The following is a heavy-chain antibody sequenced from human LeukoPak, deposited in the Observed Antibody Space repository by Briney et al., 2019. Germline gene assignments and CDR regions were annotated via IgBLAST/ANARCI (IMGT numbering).Heavy chain of an antibody. J-gene: IGHJ4*02. D-gene: IGHD3-10*01. CDR2: INPNSGGT. CDR3: ARDSGERGSGSYLIAY. Sequence: ASVKVSCKASGYIFTGYYMHWMRQAPGQGLEWMGWINPNSGGTNYAQKFQGRVTMTRDTSISTAYMELRRLRSDDTAVYYCARDSGERGSGSYLIAYWGQGTLVTVSS. V-gene: IGHV1-2*02. CDR1: GYIFTGYY.